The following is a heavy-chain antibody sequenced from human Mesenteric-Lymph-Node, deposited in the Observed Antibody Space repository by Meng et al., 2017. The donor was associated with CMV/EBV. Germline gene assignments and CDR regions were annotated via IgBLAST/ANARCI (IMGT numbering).Heavy chain of an antibody. D-gene: IGHD3-10*01. CDR2: INHSGST. Sequence: SETLSLTCGVYGGSFSGYYWSWIRQSPGKGLEWIGEINHSGSTNYNPSLKSRLTIAVDTSKTQISLKMSFVTAADTAVYYCARGRGRYYGMDVWGQGTTVTVSS. CDR3: ARGRGRYYGMDV. J-gene: IGHJ6*02. V-gene: IGHV4-34*01. CDR1: GGSFSGYY.